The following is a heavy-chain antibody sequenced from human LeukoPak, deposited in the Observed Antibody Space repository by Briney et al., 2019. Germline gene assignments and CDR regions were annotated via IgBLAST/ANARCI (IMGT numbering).Heavy chain of an antibody. V-gene: IGHV3-53*01. CDR2: IYSGGST. Sequence: GGSLRLSCAASGFTVSSNYMSWVRQAPGKGLEWVSVIYSGGSTYYADSVKGRFTISRDNSKNTLYLQMNSLRAEATAVYYCARAEASDAVCMDVWGQGTSVTVSS. CDR1: GFTVSSNY. CDR3: ARAEASDAVCMDV. D-gene: IGHD6-19*01. J-gene: IGHJ6*02.